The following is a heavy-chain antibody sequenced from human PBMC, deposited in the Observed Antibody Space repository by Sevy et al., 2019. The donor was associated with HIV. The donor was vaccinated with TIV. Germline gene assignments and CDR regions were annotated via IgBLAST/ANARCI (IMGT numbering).Heavy chain of an antibody. J-gene: IGHJ3*02. V-gene: IGHV3-33*01. Sequence: GGSLRLSCAASGFTFSSYGMHWVRQAPGKGLEWVAVIWNDRSNKYYADSVKGRFTISRDNSKNTLYLQMNSLRAEDTAVYYCASLPNNYYDSSGYSGDDAFDIWGQVTMVTVSS. CDR3: ASLPNNYYDSSGYSGDDAFDI. CDR2: IWNDRSNK. CDR1: GFTFSSYG. D-gene: IGHD3-22*01.